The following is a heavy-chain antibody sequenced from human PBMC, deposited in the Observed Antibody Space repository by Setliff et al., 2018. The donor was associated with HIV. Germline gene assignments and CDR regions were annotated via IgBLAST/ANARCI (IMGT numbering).Heavy chain of an antibody. CDR1: GYTFTKYY. V-gene: IGHV1-46*01. D-gene: IGHD1-7*01. CDR2: INPGGGAT. Sequence: ASVKVSCKASGYTFTKYYINWVRQAPGQGLEWMGIINPGGGATTYEKKFQGRVTMTRDTSTSTVYMELNNLRFDDTAVYYCVRDNWNLGSVHNWFDPWGQGTAVTVSS. J-gene: IGHJ5*02. CDR3: VRDNWNLGSVHNWFDP.